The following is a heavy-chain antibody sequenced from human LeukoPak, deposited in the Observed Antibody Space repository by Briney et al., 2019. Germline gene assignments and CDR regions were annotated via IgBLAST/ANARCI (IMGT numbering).Heavy chain of an antibody. V-gene: IGHV3-66*01. Sequence: GGSLRLSCAASGFTVSSNYMSWVRQAPGKGLEWVSVIYSGGTTYYADSVKGRFTISRDNSKNTLYLQMNSLRAEDTAVYYCARDYYDSRGSDSWGQGTLVTVSS. J-gene: IGHJ4*02. CDR1: GFTVSSNY. D-gene: IGHD3-22*01. CDR2: IYSGGTT. CDR3: ARDYYDSRGSDS.